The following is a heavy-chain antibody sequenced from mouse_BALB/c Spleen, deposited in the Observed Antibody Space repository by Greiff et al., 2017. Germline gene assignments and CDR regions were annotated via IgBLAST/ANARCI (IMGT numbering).Heavy chain of an antibody. Sequence: EVKLVESGGGLVQPGGSLKLSCAASGFTFSSYGMSWVRQTPDKRLELVATINSNGGSTYYPDSVKGRFTISRDNAKNTLYLQMSSLKSEDTAMYYCAREGDGNSYYYAMDYWGQGTSVTVSS. CDR2: INSNGGST. CDR3: AREGDGNSYYYAMDY. V-gene: IGHV5-6-3*01. D-gene: IGHD2-1*01. CDR1: GFTFSSYG. J-gene: IGHJ4*01.